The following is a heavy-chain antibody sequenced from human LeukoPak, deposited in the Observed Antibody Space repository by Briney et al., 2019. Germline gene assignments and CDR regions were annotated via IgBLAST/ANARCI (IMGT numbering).Heavy chain of an antibody. CDR1: GFTFSSYG. CDR2: IWYDGSNK. D-gene: IGHD5-18*01. V-gene: IGHV3-33*06. J-gene: IGHJ6*03. Sequence: GGSLRLSCAASGFTFSSYGMHWVRQAPGKGLEWVAVIWYDGSNKYYADSVKGRFTISRDNSKNTLYPQMNSLRAEDTAVYYCAKGGYSYGYLYYYMDVWGKGTTVTVSS. CDR3: AKGGYSYGYLYYYMDV.